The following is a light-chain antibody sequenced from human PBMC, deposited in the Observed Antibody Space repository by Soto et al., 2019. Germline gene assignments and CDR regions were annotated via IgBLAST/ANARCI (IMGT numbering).Light chain of an antibody. CDR2: GAS. V-gene: IGKV1-39*01. CDR1: QSISTY. CDR3: QQSYSSPPWT. J-gene: IGKJ1*01. Sequence: DIQITQYPASLSASVGDRVTITCRTSQSISTYLNWYKQEAGKGPKLLIYGASSLQSGVPSRFSGSGSGTDFTLTISSLQPEDFATYYCQQSYSSPPWTFGQGTKVDIK.